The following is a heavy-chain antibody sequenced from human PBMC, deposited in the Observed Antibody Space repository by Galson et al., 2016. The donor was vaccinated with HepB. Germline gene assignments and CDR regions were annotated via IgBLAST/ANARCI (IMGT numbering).Heavy chain of an antibody. CDR1: GFTFSNAW. D-gene: IGHD6-19*01. Sequence: SLRFSCAASGFTFSNAWMNWVRQAPGKGLEWVGHIKSEPDGGTTDYAAHVKGRFTISRDDSTDALYLQMSRLNTDDTGDYYCAADPPHGCSGIDYWGQGTLVTVSS. J-gene: IGHJ4*02. V-gene: IGHV3-15*01. CDR2: IKSEPDGGTT. CDR3: AADPPHGCSGIDY.